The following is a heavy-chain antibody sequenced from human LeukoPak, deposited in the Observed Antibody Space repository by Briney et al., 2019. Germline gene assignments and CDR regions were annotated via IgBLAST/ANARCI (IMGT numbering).Heavy chain of an antibody. Sequence: PGGSLRLSCAASGFTFSSYAMSWVRQAPGKGLEWVSAISGSGGSTYYADSVKGRFTISRDNSMNTLYLQMNSLRAADTAVYYCAGSWGGTYYFYYWGQGTLVTVSS. D-gene: IGHD3-16*01. CDR2: ISGSGGST. V-gene: IGHV3-23*01. CDR1: GFTFSSYA. J-gene: IGHJ4*02. CDR3: AGSWGGTYYFYY.